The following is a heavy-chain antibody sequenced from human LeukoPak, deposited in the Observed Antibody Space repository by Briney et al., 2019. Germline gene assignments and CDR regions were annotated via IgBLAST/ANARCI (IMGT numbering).Heavy chain of an antibody. Sequence: GGSLTLSCAASGFTFSSYEMNWVRQAPGKGLEWVSYISSSGTNIYYADSVKGRFTISRDNAKNSLYLQMNSLRAEDTAVHYCARGDRYDWDYYYYMDVWGKGTTVTISS. D-gene: IGHD1-20*01. V-gene: IGHV3-48*03. CDR1: GFTFSSYE. J-gene: IGHJ6*03. CDR3: ARGDRYDWDYYYYMDV. CDR2: ISSSGTNI.